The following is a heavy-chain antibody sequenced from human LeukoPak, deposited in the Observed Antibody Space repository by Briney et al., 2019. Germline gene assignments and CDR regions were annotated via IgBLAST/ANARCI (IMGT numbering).Heavy chain of an antibody. J-gene: IGHJ4*02. D-gene: IGHD4-11*01. CDR2: IYYSGST. V-gene: IGHV4-31*03. CDR1: GGSISSGGYY. Sequence: SQTLSLTCTVSGGSISSGGYYWSWIPQHPGKGLEWIGYIYYSGSTYYNPSLKSRVTISVDTSKHQFSLKLSSVTAADTAVYYCARYYSNLEYFDYWGQGTLVTVSS. CDR3: ARYYSNLEYFDY.